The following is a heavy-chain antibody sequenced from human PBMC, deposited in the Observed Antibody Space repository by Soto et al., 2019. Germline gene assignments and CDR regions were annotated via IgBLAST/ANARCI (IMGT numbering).Heavy chain of an antibody. CDR1: GYTFTNNY. V-gene: IGHV1-2*02. J-gene: IGHJ4*02. Sequence: ASVKVSCSASGYTFTNNYMHCVRQATGQGLEWMGWINPNSGGTNFPQKFQGRVTMTRDTSITTAYMELSRLSSDDTAVYYCARDPGGCDSTSCYNIYYFDYWGQGTLVTVSS. CDR3: ARDPGGCDSTSCYNIYYFDY. D-gene: IGHD2-2*02. CDR2: INPNSGGT.